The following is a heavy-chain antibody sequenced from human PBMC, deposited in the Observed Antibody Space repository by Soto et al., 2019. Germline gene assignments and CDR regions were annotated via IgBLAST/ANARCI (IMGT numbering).Heavy chain of an antibody. CDR2: ISSSSSTI. CDR1: GITFSSYS. J-gene: IGHJ3*02. CDR3: ARDRSNLDAFDI. Sequence: EVQLVESGGGLVQPGGSLRLSCAASGITFSSYSMNWVRQAPGKGLEWVSYISSSSSTIYYADSVKGRFTISRDNAKNSLYLQMNSLRAEDTAVYYCARDRSNLDAFDIWGQGTMVTVSS. V-gene: IGHV3-48*01.